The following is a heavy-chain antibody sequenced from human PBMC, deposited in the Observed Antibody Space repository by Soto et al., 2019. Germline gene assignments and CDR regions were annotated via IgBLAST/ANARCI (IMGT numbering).Heavy chain of an antibody. Sequence: GASVKVSCKASGYTFTSYGISWVRQAPGQGLEWMGWINAYNGNTNYAQKFQGRVTITRDTSTSTAYMELSSLRSEDTAVYYCARGLELLSYYYYGMDVWGQGTTVTVSS. CDR2: INAYNGNT. V-gene: IGHV1-18*01. J-gene: IGHJ6*02. CDR1: GYTFTSYG. D-gene: IGHD1-7*01. CDR3: ARGLELLSYYYYGMDV.